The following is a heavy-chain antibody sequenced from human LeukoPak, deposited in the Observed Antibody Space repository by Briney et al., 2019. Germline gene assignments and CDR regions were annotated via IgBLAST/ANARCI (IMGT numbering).Heavy chain of an antibody. Sequence: SETLSLTCTVSGASVGSGGYYWPWTRQPPGKGLEWIASISHSGTTFYNPSLKSRVTISVDTSKNQFSLTVTSVTAADTAVYYCSRGQSISAVAVWGQGTLVTVSS. CDR3: SRGQSISAVAV. CDR1: GASVGSGGYY. CDR2: ISHSGTT. D-gene: IGHD6-13*01. J-gene: IGHJ4*02. V-gene: IGHV4-39*07.